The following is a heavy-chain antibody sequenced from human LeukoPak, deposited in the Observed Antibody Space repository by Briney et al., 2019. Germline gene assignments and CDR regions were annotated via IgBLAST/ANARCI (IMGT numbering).Heavy chain of an antibody. CDR3: ASRDSSGFRY. J-gene: IGHJ4*02. D-gene: IGHD3-22*01. CDR2: INHSGST. CDR1: GGSFSGYY. V-gene: IGHV4-34*01. Sequence: ATLSLPCAVSGGSFSGYYWSWIRQPPGKGLEWIGEINHSGSTNYNPSLKSRVTISVDTSKNQFSLKLSSVTAADTAVYYCASRDSSGFRYWGQGTLVTVSS.